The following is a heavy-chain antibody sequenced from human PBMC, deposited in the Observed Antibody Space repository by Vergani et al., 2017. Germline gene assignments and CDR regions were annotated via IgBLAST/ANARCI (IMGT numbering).Heavy chain of an antibody. Sequence: QVQLQQWGGGLLKPSETLSLTCVLNGGSFTSYHWTLIRQSPGAGLEWVGDIDHTGRPDYNPSLKSRLTMSVDKSRNQFSLTLNSVTATDTAIYFCARVNTETNGHLYYYYYMDVWGQGTAVTVS. D-gene: IGHD4-11*01. CDR1: GGSFTSYH. J-gene: IGHJ6*03. V-gene: IGHV4-34*01. CDR3: ARVNTETNGHLYYYYYMDV. CDR2: IDHTGRP.